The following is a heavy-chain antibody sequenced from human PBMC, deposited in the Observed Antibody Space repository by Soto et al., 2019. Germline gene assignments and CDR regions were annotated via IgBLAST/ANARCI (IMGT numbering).Heavy chain of an antibody. CDR3: ARVDIAVVPSTTFDY. CDR1: GGSISSISYY. D-gene: IGHD2-2*01. Sequence: QLQLQESGPGLVKPSETLSLTCTVSGGSISSISYYWGWIRQPPGKGLEWIGSIKYSGHTFYNPSLKSRVTMSVDTSKNQFSLRLSSVTAAETAVHYCARVDIAVVPSTTFDYWGQGTLVTVSS. V-gene: IGHV4-39*01. CDR2: IKYSGHT. J-gene: IGHJ4*02.